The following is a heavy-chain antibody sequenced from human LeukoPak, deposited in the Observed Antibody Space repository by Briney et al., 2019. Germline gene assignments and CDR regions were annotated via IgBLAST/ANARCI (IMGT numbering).Heavy chain of an antibody. D-gene: IGHD1-1*01. CDR2: FDPEDGET. V-gene: IGHV1-24*01. CDR3: ARGREKLERLGY. Sequence: GASVKVSCKVSGYTLTELSMHWVRQAPGKGLEWMGGFDPEDGETIYAQKFQGRVTITTDESTSTAYMELSSLRSEDTAVYYCARGREKLERLGYWGQGTLVTVSS. J-gene: IGHJ4*02. CDR1: GYTLTELS.